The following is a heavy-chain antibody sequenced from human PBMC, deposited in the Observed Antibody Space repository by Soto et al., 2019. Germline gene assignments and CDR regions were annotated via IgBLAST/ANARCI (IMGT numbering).Heavy chain of an antibody. J-gene: IGHJ1*01. D-gene: IGHD2-15*01. CDR1: GGSINGYY. CDR3: ARHSPGYCSGGSCYRYFQH. CDR2: IYYSGST. V-gene: IGHV4-59*08. Sequence: SETLSLTCTVSGGSINGYYWSWIRQPPGKGLEWIGYIYYSGSTNYNPSLKSRVTISVDTSKNQFSLKLSSVTAADTAVYYCARHSPGYCSGGSCYRYFQHWGQGTLVTVSS.